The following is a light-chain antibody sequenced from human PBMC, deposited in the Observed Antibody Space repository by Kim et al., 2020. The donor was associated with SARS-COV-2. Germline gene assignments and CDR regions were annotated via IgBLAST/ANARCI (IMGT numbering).Light chain of an antibody. J-gene: IGLJ2*01. Sequence: QSALTQPASVSGSPGQSITISCTGTSSDVGGYNYVSWYQQHPGKAPKLMIYDVSKRPSGVSNRFSGSKSGNTASLTISGFQAEDEADYYCSSYTSSSNVVFGGGTKLTVL. CDR2: DVS. CDR3: SSYTSSSNVV. CDR1: SSDVGGYNY. V-gene: IGLV2-14*01.